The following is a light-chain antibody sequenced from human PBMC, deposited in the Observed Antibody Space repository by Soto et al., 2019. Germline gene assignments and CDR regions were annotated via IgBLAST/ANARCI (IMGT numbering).Light chain of an antibody. J-gene: IGKJ4*01. V-gene: IGKV1-39*01. CDR2: AAS. CDR3: QQSYTTPLT. CDR1: LYISDF. Sequence: DIQMTQSPSSLSASVGDTVTITCRASLYISDFLNWYQQKPGKAPVILIYAASTLQSGVPSRFNGGGSETNFTLIISSLQPEDFATYYCQQSYTTPLTFGGGTKV.